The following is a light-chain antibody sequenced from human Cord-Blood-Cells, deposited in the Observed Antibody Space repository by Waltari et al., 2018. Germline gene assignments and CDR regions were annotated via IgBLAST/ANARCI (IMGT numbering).Light chain of an antibody. Sequence: QSALTQPRSVSGSPGQSVTISCTGTSSDGGGTNYVSWYQQHPGKAPKLMIYDVSKRPSGVPDRFSGSKSGNTASLTISGLQAEDEADYYCCSYAGSYTFVFGTGTKVTVL. J-gene: IGLJ1*01. CDR3: CSYAGSYTFV. V-gene: IGLV2-11*01. CDR2: DVS. CDR1: SSDGGGTNY.